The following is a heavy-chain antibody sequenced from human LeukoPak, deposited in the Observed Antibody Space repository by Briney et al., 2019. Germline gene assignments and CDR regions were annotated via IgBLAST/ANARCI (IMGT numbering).Heavy chain of an antibody. CDR2: INHSGST. J-gene: IGHJ4*02. Sequence: SETLSLTCAVYGGSFSGYYWSWIRQPPGKGLEWIGEINHSGSTNYNPSLKSRVTISVDTSKNHFSLRLNSVTAADTAMYFCVKSGGYGLIDYWGQGTLVTVSS. D-gene: IGHD1-26*01. V-gene: IGHV4-34*01. CDR3: VKSGGYGLIDY. CDR1: GGSFSGYY.